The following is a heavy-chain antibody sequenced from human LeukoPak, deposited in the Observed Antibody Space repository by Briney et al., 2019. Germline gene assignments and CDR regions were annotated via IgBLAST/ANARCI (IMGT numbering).Heavy chain of an antibody. CDR2: IYHSGGT. V-gene: IGHV4-38-2*01. D-gene: IGHD3-22*01. Sequence: SETLSLTCAVSDCSISSTSYWGWIRQPPGKGLEWIGSIYHSGGTVYNPSLKSRVTISVDTSKKQFSLKLTSVTAADTAVYYCARNDSSGYSDYWGQGTLVTVSS. CDR1: DCSISSTSY. CDR3: ARNDSSGYSDY. J-gene: IGHJ4*02.